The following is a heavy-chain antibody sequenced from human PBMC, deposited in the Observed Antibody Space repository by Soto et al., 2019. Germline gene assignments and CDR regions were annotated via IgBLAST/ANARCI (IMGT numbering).Heavy chain of an antibody. Sequence: GGSLRLSCAASGFTFSSYAMSWVRQAPGKGLEWVSAISGSGGSTYYADSVKGRFTISRDNSKNTLYLQMNSLRAEDTAVYYCAKDDGDIVVVVAATPGFDYWGQGTLVTVSS. CDR1: GFTFSSYA. CDR3: AKDDGDIVVVVAATPGFDY. J-gene: IGHJ4*02. V-gene: IGHV3-23*01. D-gene: IGHD2-15*01. CDR2: ISGSGGST.